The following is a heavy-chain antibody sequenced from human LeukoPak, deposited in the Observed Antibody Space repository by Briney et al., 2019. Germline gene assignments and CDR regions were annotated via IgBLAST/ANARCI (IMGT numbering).Heavy chain of an antibody. CDR2: IYYSWSS. D-gene: IGHD4-11*01. CDR3: ARDNGDYRSIYYYMDV. CDR1: GASINSGGSY. V-gene: IGHV4-31*03. J-gene: IGHJ6*03. Sequence: SQTLSLTCTVSGASINSGGSYWSWIRQHPGKGLEWIGCIYYSWSSYYNPSLKSRVTLSLDTSKNQFSLKLSSVTAADTAVYYCARDNGDYRSIYYYMDVWGKGTTVTVSS.